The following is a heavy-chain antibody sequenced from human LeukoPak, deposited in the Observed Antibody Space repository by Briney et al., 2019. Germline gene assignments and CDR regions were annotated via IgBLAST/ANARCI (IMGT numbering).Heavy chain of an antibody. V-gene: IGHV5-51*01. Sequence: GESLKISCKGSGYSFTSYWIGWVRQMPGKGLEWMGIIYPGDSDTRYSPSFQGQVTISADKSISTAYLQWSSLKASDTAMYYCARLVSYNWNLGDHYDAFDIWGQGTMVTVSS. D-gene: IGHD1-1*01. CDR1: GYSFTSYW. CDR2: IYPGDSDT. J-gene: IGHJ3*02. CDR3: ARLVSYNWNLGDHYDAFDI.